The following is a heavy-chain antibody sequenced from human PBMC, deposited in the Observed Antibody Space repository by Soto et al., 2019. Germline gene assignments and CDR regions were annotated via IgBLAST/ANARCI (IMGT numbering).Heavy chain of an antibody. CDR1: GFTFSSYV. V-gene: IGHV3-30-3*01. Sequence: QVQLVESGGGVVQPGRSLTLSCAASGFTFSSYVIHWVRQTPDKGLEWVAFISRDGSNSYYADSVKGRFTISRDNSKNTLYLEMNSLRAEDTAVYYGARDDEGGSDCDLGYWGQGTLVTVSS. D-gene: IGHD3-10*01. CDR2: ISRDGSNS. J-gene: IGHJ4*02. CDR3: ARDDEGGSDCDLGY.